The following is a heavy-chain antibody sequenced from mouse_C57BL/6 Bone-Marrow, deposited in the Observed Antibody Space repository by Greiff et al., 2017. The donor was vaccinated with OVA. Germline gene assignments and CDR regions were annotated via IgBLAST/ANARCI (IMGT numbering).Heavy chain of an antibody. CDR2: IDPENGET. CDR3: TLYYSNYGYFDV. Sequence: VQLKESGAELVRPGASAKLSCTAPGFNIKDDYMPGVKQRPEQGREWIGWIDPENGETEYASKFQGKATITADTSSNTAYLQLSSLTSEDTAVYYCTLYYSNYGYFDVWGTGTTVTVSS. D-gene: IGHD2-5*01. CDR1: GFNIKDDY. V-gene: IGHV14-4*01. J-gene: IGHJ1*03.